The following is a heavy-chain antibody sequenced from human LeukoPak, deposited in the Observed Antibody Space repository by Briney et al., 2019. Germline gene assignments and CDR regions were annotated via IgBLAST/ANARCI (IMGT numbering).Heavy chain of an antibody. CDR3: ASQLGDLPPEAFDI. CDR2: IIPIFGTA. CDR1: GGTFSSYA. V-gene: IGHV1-69*13. J-gene: IGHJ3*02. Sequence: ASVKVSCKASGGTFSSYAISWVRQAPGQGLEWMGGIIPIFGTANYAQKFQGRVTITADESTSTAYMELSSLRSEDTAVYYCASQLGDLPPEAFDIWGQGTMVTVSS. D-gene: IGHD3-16*01.